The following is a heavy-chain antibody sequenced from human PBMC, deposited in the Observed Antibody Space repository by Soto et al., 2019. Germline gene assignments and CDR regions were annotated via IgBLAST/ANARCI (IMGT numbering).Heavy chain of an antibody. Sequence: GGSLILSCAASGFTFSSYGMHWVRQAPGKGLEWVAVISYDGSNKYYADSVKGRFTISRDNSKNTLYLQMNSLRAEDTAVYYCAKDPVPYGDYPAHYCMDVRCKATTLTVSS. J-gene: IGHJ6*04. CDR2: ISYDGSNK. V-gene: IGHV3-30*18. CDR1: GFTFSSYG. CDR3: AKDPVPYGDYPAHYCMDV. D-gene: IGHD4-17*01.